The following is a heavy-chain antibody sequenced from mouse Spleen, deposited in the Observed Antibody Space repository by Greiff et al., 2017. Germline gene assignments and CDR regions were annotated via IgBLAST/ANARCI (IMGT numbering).Heavy chain of an antibody. Sequence: VQLQQSGPELVKPGASVKMSCKASGYTFTDYNMHWVKQSHGKSLEWIGYINPNNGGTSYNQKFKGKATLTVNKSSSTAYMELRSLTSEDSAVYYCARLRLRFYYFDYWGQGTTLTVSS. D-gene: IGHD1-2*01. CDR3: ARLRLRFYYFDY. CDR1: GYTFTDYN. CDR2: INPNNGGT. V-gene: IGHV1-22*01. J-gene: IGHJ2*01.